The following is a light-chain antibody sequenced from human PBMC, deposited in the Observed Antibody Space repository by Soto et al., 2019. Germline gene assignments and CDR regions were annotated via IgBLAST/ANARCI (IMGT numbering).Light chain of an antibody. J-gene: IGKJ1*01. Sequence: DIQVTQSPPSLSASVGDRVTITCRASQYIGNYLNWYQHKPGKAPQLLIYSASTLQIGVPSRFSGSVSGTDFTLTISRLEPEDFAVYYCQQYGSSQTFGQGTKVEIK. CDR1: QYIGNY. CDR3: QQYGSSQT. V-gene: IGKV1-39*01. CDR2: SAS.